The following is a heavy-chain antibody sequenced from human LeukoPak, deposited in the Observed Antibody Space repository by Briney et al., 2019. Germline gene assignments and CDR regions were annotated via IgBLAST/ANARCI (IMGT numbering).Heavy chain of an antibody. J-gene: IGHJ4*02. CDR1: GFTFSSYS. D-gene: IGHD3-16*02. CDR2: ISSSSSYI. CDR3: ARGPSIMITFGGVIVTYFDY. V-gene: IGHV3-21*01. Sequence: GSLRLSCAASGFTFSSYSMNWVRQAPGKGLEWVSSISSSSSYIYNAESVKGRFTISRDNAKNSLYLQMNSLRAEDTAVYYCARGPSIMITFGGVIVTYFDYWGQGTLVTVSS.